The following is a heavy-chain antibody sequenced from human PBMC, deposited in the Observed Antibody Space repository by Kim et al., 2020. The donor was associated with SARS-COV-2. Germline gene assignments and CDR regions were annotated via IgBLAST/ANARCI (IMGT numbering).Heavy chain of an antibody. CDR3: ARGNDDYGAGNMDV. V-gene: IGHV4-31*02. D-gene: IGHD3-10*01. J-gene: IGHJ6*02. Sequence: PALKSRVTISVDTSKNQFSLKLSSVTAADTAVYYCARGNDDYGAGNMDVWGQGTTVTVSS.